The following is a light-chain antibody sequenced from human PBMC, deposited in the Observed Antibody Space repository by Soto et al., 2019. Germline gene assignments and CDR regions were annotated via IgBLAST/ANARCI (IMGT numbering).Light chain of an antibody. J-gene: IGKJ1*01. CDR3: HQFDSSLT. CDR2: ATS. V-gene: IGKV3-20*01. CDR1: QSVGSSY. Sequence: EIVLTQSPGTLSLSPGERATLSCRASQSVGSSYLAWYQQKPGQAPRLLMYATSNRATGIPDRFSGSGSGTDFTLTISRLEPEDFVVYYCHQFDSSLTFGQGTRVEIK.